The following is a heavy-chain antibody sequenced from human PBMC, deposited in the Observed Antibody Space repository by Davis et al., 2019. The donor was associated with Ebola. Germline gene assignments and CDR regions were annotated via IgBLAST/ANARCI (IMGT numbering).Heavy chain of an antibody. J-gene: IGHJ4*02. D-gene: IGHD2/OR15-2a*01. CDR1: GYSFTNYW. V-gene: IGHV5-51*01. CDR2: IYPGDSDA. Sequence: GESLKISCKGSGYSFTNYWLVWVRQMPGKGLEWMGIIYPGDSDARYNPSFQGQVTISVDRYLTTAYLQWSSLKASDSAIYYCARQESLYGYIDYWGQGTLVTVSS. CDR3: ARQESLYGYIDY.